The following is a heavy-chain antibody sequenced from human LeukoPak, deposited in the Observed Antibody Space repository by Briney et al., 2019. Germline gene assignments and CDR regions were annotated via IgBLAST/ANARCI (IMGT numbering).Heavy chain of an antibody. J-gene: IGHJ5*02. Sequence: QSGESLGLSCADSGFTFSSFAMSWVRQAPGKGLEWVSSISGTGDTTYLADSVKGRFTISRDGSENAVYLQMNSLRAEDTAIYYCAKHITIFTQLFDPWGQGTLVTVSS. CDR1: GFTFSSFA. CDR3: AKHITIFTQLFDP. D-gene: IGHD3-3*01. CDR2: ISGTGDTT. V-gene: IGHV3-23*01.